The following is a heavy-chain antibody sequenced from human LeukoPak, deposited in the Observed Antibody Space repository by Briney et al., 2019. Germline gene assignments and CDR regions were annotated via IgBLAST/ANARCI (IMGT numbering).Heavy chain of an antibody. D-gene: IGHD3-22*01. CDR2: ISGSGGST. CDR1: GFTFSSYA. Sequence: GGSLRLSCAASGFTFSSYAMSWVRQAPGKGLEWVSGISGSGGSTYSADSVKDRFTISRDNSKNTLYLQMNSLRAEDMAVYYCAKFCNSSGYSNYFDYWGQGTLVTVSS. J-gene: IGHJ4*02. V-gene: IGHV3-23*01. CDR3: AKFCNSSGYSNYFDY.